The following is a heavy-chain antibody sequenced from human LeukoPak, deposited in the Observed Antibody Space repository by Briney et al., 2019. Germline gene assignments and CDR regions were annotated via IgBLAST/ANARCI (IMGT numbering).Heavy chain of an antibody. CDR1: GGSISRYY. Sequence: SETLSLTCTVSGGSISRYYWSWIRQPPGKGLEWIGYIYYSGSTNYNPSLKSRVTISVDTSKNQFSLKLSSVTAADTAVYYCARERTVTTLFDYWGQGTLVTVSS. CDR3: ARERTVTTLFDY. J-gene: IGHJ4*02. V-gene: IGHV4-59*01. CDR2: IYYSGST. D-gene: IGHD4-17*01.